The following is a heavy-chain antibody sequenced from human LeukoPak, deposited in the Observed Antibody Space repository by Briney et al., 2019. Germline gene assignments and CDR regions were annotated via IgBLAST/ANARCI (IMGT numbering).Heavy chain of an antibody. J-gene: IGHJ3*02. V-gene: IGHV4-31*03. CDR2: ISYSGDT. Sequence: SETLSLTCTVSGVPINSRGYSWTWLRQPPGKGLEWVGCISYSGDTYHNPSLKSRVSISADASANQFSLKPTSVTAADTAVYFCARDFLQTSSPDAFDIWGQGTMVIVSS. CDR3: ARDFLQTSSPDAFDI. D-gene: IGHD2/OR15-2a*01. CDR1: GVPINSRGYS.